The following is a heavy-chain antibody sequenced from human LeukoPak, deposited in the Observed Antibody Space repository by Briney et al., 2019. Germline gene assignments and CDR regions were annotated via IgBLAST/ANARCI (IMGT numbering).Heavy chain of an antibody. D-gene: IGHD3-10*01. Sequence: PSETLSLTCTVSGGSISSSSYYWGWIRQPPGKGLEWIGYIYYSGSTNYNPSLKSRVTISVDTSKNQFSLKLSSVTAADTAVYYCARERGVYGSGSQIPYYYYYMDVWGKGTTVTISS. V-gene: IGHV4-61*01. CDR2: IYYSGST. CDR1: GGSISSSSYY. J-gene: IGHJ6*03. CDR3: ARERGVYGSGSQIPYYYYYMDV.